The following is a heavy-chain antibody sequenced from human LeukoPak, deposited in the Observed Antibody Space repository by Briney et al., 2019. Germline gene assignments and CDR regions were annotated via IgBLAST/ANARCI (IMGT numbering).Heavy chain of an antibody. J-gene: IGHJ4*02. CDR3: ARDERTAAAGSKGYFDY. V-gene: IGHV1-46*01. CDR1: GYSFTSHY. D-gene: IGHD6-13*01. CDR2: INPSGSST. Sequence: ASVKVSCKASGYSFTSHYMHWVRQAPGQGLEWLGLINPSGSSTLYAQKFQGRVTMTRDMSTTTDYMELSSLRSDDTAVYYCARDERTAAAGSKGYFDYWGQGTLVTVSS.